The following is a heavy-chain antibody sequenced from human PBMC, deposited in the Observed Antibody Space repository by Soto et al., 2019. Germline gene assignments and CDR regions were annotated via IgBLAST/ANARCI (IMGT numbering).Heavy chain of an antibody. J-gene: IGHJ4*02. CDR3: ARDLDASGTYDTNY. CDR1: GYNFTSYY. D-gene: IGHD3-10*01. V-gene: IGHV1-8*01. Sequence: GASVKVSCKASGYNFTSYYINWVRQATGQGLEWMGWMNLNTANTRYAHKIQGRVTMTRDTSTRTAYMELRGLRSDDTAVYFFARDLDASGTYDTNYWDQGTLVTVSS. CDR2: MNLNTANT.